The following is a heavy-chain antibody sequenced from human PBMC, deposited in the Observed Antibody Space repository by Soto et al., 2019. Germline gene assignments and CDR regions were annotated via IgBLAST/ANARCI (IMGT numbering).Heavy chain of an antibody. Sequence: ASVKVYFKASGGPFSSYAISLVRQAPGQGLEWMGGIIPIFGTANSAQKFQGRVTITADESTSTAYIELSSLRSEETAVYYCARDQDRIVTGETGPWGQGTMVTVSS. CDR3: ARDQDRIVTGETGP. D-gene: IGHD5-18*01. CDR2: IIPIFGTA. J-gene: IGHJ5*02. CDR1: GGPFSSYA. V-gene: IGHV1-69*13.